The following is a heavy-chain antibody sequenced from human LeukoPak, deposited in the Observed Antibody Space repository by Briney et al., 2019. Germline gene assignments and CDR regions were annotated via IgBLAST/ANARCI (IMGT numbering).Heavy chain of an antibody. CDR2: INPNSGGT. Sequence: ASVKVSCKASGYTFTGYYMHWVRQAPGQGLEWMGWINPNSGGTNYAQKFQGRVTMTRDTSISTAYMELSRLRSDDTAVYYCAREVLYDILTGYDPIGTFDYWGQGTLVTVSS. CDR1: GYTFTGYY. D-gene: IGHD3-9*01. J-gene: IGHJ4*02. CDR3: AREVLYDILTGYDPIGTFDY. V-gene: IGHV1-2*02.